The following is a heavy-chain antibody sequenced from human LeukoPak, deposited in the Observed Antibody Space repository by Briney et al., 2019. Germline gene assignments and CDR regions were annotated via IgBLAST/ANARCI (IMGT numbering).Heavy chain of an antibody. V-gene: IGHV3-30*02. J-gene: IGHJ4*02. CDR2: IRYDGSNK. D-gene: IGHD5-12*01. CDR3: ARGSYDFDY. Sequence: GGSLRLSCAASGFTFSSYGMHWVRQAPGKGLEWVAFIRYDGSNKDYVDSVKGRFTISRDNSKNTLYLQMNSLRAEDTAVYYCARGSYDFDYWGQGTLVTVSS. CDR1: GFTFSSYG.